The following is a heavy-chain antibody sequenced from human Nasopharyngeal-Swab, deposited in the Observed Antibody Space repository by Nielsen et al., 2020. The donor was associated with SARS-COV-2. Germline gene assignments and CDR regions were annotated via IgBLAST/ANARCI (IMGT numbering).Heavy chain of an antibody. CDR3: ARNGYYCIDV. J-gene: IGHJ6*03. CDR2: IYHSGGT. CDR1: GFTFSSYAM. V-gene: IGHV4-4*02. Sequence: GSLRLSCVASGFTFSSYAMNWVRQPPGKGLEWIGEIYHSGGTNYNPSLKSRVTISVDRSENQFSLKLTSLTAADTAVYYCARNGYYCIDVWGRGTTVTVSS.